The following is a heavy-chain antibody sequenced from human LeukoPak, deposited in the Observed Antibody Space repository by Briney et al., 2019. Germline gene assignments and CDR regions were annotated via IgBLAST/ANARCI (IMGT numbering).Heavy chain of an antibody. CDR2: IKGDGSAK. CDR3: ARLVLSRTWFDDF. J-gene: IGHJ4*02. V-gene: IGHV3-7*01. D-gene: IGHD6-13*01. Sequence: GGSLRLSCAASGFTFSSYWMSWVRQALGKGLERVANIKGDGSAKYYVDSVKGRFTITRDNAKSSLFLQMNSLRAEDTAVYYCARLVLSRTWFDDFWGQGTLVTVSS. CDR1: GFTFSSYW.